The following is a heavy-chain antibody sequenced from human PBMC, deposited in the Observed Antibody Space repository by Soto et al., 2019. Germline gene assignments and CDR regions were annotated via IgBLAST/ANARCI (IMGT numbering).Heavy chain of an antibody. CDR1: GQSFSGHS. D-gene: IGHD1-1*01. CDR2: ISESGST. V-gene: IGHV4-34*01. J-gene: IGHJ4*02. Sequence: QVQLQPWGAGLVKPSETLSLSCAVYGQSFSGHSWAWIRQPPGKGLAWIGEISESGSTYYTPSLKRRVTISTDTSKNQFSLKLSSVTAADTAAYFCARGSGIVALPGELEDVNYDFWGQGTLVNVSS. CDR3: ARGSGIVALPGELEDVNYDF.